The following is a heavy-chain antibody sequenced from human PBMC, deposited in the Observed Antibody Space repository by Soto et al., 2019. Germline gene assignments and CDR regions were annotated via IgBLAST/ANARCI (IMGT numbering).Heavy chain of an antibody. V-gene: IGHV1-3*01. Sequence: ASVKVSCKASGYTSTSYAMHWVRQAPGQRLEWMGWINAGNGNTKYSQKFQGRVTITRDTSASTAYMELSSLRSEDTAVYYCARDNFYSSSWHKRYYYYGMDVWGQGTTVTVSS. CDR3: ARDNFYSSSWHKRYYYYGMDV. J-gene: IGHJ6*02. D-gene: IGHD6-13*01. CDR1: GYTSTSYA. CDR2: INAGNGNT.